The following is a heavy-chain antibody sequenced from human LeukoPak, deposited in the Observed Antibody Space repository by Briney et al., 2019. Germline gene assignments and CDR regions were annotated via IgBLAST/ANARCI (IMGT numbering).Heavy chain of an antibody. CDR3: ILSSGSYSLGYFDH. J-gene: IGHJ4*02. CDR2: IIPIFGTA. Sequence: GASVKVSCKASGGTFSSYAISWVRQAPGQGLEWMGGIIPIFGTANYAQKLQGRVTITADESTSTAYMELSSLGSEDTAVYYCILSSGSYSLGYFDHWGQGTLVTVSS. CDR1: GGTFSSYA. V-gene: IGHV1-69*13. D-gene: IGHD1-26*01.